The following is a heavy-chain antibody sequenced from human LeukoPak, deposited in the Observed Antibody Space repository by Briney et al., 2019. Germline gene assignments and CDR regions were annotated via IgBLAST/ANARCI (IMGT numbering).Heavy chain of an antibody. CDR2: IYSGGST. V-gene: IGHV4-4*07. D-gene: IGHD1-26*01. CDR3: ARENTGSYREFDY. J-gene: IGHJ4*02. CDR1: GGSISSYY. Sequence: KPSETLSLTCTVSGGSISSYYWSWIRQPAGKGLEWIGRIYSGGSTNYNPSLKSRVTMSVDPSNNQFSLKLSSVTAADTAVFYCARENTGSYREFDYWGQGTLVTVSS.